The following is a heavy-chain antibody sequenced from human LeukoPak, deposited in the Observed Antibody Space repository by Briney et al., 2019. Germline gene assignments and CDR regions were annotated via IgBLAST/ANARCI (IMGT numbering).Heavy chain of an antibody. CDR1: GYSIGSGFY. V-gene: IGHV4-38-2*01. J-gene: IGHJ6*04. CDR3: ARASGSYGSGSYYYSGMDV. D-gene: IGHD3-10*01. CDR2: IFHSGST. Sequence: SETLSLTCAVSGYSIGSGFYWGWIRQPPGKGLEWIGSIFHSGSTYYNPSLRSRVTISVDTSKNQFSLKLSSVTAADTALYYCARASGSYGSGSYYYSGMDVWGKGTTVTVSS.